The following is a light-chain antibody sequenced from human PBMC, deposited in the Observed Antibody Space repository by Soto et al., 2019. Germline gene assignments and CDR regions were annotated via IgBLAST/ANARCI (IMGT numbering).Light chain of an antibody. CDR1: SSNVGSYNL. CDR2: EAS. Sequence: QSALTQPASVSGSPGQSITISCTGTSSNVGSYNLVSWYQHHPGEAPKLLISEASKRPSGVSNRFSGSKSGNTASLTISGLLAEDEAHYYCSSYTSINTQLFGGGTKLTVL. CDR3: SSYTSINTQL. V-gene: IGLV2-14*02. J-gene: IGLJ3*02.